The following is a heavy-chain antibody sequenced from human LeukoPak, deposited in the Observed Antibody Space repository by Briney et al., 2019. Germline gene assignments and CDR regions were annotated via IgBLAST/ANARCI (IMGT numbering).Heavy chain of an antibody. D-gene: IGHD6-6*01. CDR3: ARVHPSIAALGPFDY. Sequence: ASVKVSCKASGYTFTGYYMHWVRQAPGQGLEWMGRINPNSGGTNYAQKFQGRVTMTRDTSISTAYMELSRLRSDDTAVYYCARVHPSIAALGPFDYWGQGTLVTVSS. V-gene: IGHV1-2*06. J-gene: IGHJ4*02. CDR1: GYTFTGYY. CDR2: INPNSGGT.